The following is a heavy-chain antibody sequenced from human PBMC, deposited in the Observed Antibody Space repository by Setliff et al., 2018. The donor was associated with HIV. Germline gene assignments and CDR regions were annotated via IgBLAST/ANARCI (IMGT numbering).Heavy chain of an antibody. J-gene: IGHJ4*02. CDR2: MSYDGNNK. V-gene: IGHV3-30*07. CDR3: ARDEDGYNHFDL. D-gene: IGHD5-12*01. Sequence: GGSLRLSCAASGFSFSIYEMNWVRQVPGKGLEWVAVMSYDGNNKYYTDSVKGRFTISRDNSKNTLFLQMNSLRGDDTAVYYCARDEDGYNHFDLWGQGTLVTVSS. CDR1: GFSFSIYE.